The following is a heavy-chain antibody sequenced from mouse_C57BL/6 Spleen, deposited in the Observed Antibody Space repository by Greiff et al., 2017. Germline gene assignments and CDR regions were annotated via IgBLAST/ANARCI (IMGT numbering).Heavy chain of an antibody. CDR2: IDPSASYT. CDR3: ARSGWRGNSYYAVDY. V-gene: IGHV1-50*01. D-gene: IGHD2-1*01. Sequence: QVQLQQPGAELVKPGASVKLSCKASGYTFTSYWMQWVKQRPGQGLEWIGEIDPSASYTNYNQKFKGKATLTVDTSSSTAYMQLSSLTSEDSAVYYCARSGWRGNSYYAVDYWGQGTSVTVSS. J-gene: IGHJ4*01. CDR1: GYTFTSYW.